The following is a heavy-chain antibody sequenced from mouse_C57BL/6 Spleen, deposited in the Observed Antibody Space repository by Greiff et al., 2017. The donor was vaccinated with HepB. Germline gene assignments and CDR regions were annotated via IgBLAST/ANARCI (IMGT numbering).Heavy chain of an antibody. CDR1: GYTFTSYG. CDR2: IYPRSGNT. Sequence: QVQLQQSGAELARPGASVKLSCKASGYTFTSYGISWVKQRTGQGLEWIGEIYPRSGNTYYNEKFKGKATLTADKSSSTAYMELRSLTSEDSAVYFCARSGTTVDRYAMDYWGQGTSVTVSS. CDR3: ARSGTTVDRYAMDY. D-gene: IGHD1-1*01. J-gene: IGHJ4*01. V-gene: IGHV1-81*01.